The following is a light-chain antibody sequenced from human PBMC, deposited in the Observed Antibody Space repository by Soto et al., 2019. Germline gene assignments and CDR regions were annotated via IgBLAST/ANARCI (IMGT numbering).Light chain of an antibody. CDR3: CSYAGSYTLYV. Sequence: QSALTQPRSVSGSHGESVTISCTGTGREFGGDDFVSWYQHHPAKAPKLMIYDVSKRPSGVPDRFSGSKSGNTASLTISGLQAEDEADYYCCSYAGSYTLYVFGTGTKVTVL. CDR1: GREFGGDDF. J-gene: IGLJ1*01. V-gene: IGLV2-11*01. CDR2: DVS.